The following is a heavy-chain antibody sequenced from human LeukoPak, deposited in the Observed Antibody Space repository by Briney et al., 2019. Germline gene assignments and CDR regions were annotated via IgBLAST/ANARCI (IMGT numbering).Heavy chain of an antibody. CDR2: IIPIFGTA. V-gene: IGHV1-69*05. Sequence: ASVKVSCKASGGTFSSYAISWVRQAPGQGLEWMGGIIPIFGTANYAQKFQGRITMTRITSTSTAYMEFNSLTSEDTAVYFCARRADDYDSSAYYFWGQGTLVTVSS. CDR1: GGTFSSYA. D-gene: IGHD3-22*01. CDR3: ARRADDYDSSAYYF. J-gene: IGHJ4*02.